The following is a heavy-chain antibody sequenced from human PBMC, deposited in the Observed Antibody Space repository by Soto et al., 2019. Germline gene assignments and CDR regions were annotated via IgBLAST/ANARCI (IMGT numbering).Heavy chain of an antibody. V-gene: IGHV4-39*01. Sequence: SETLSLTCTVSGGSISSSSYYWGWIRQPPGKGLEWIGSIYYSGSTYYNPSLKSRVTISVDTSKNQFSLKLSSVTAADTTVYYCARHRQPRITMIVVLSTHRGDAFDIWGQGTMVTVSS. J-gene: IGHJ3*02. CDR2: IYYSGST. D-gene: IGHD3-22*01. CDR1: GGSISSSSYY. CDR3: ARHRQPRITMIVVLSTHRGDAFDI.